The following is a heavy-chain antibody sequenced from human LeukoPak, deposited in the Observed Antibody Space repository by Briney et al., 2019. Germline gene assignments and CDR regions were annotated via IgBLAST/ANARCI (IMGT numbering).Heavy chain of an antibody. V-gene: IGHV3-7*01. Sequence: GGSLRLSCAASGFSFTTYWMSWVRQAPGKGLEWVANINQDGTEKYYVDSVKGRFTISRDNAKNSLYLQMNSLRAEDTAVYYCAELGITMIGGVWGKGTTVTISS. J-gene: IGHJ6*04. D-gene: IGHD3-10*02. CDR3: AELGITMIGGV. CDR1: GFSFTTYW. CDR2: INQDGTEK.